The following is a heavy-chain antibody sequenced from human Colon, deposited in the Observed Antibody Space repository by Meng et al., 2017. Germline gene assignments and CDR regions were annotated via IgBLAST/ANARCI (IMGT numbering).Heavy chain of an antibody. V-gene: IGHV1-2*02. J-gene: IGHJ4*02. D-gene: IGHD6-19*01. CDR3: ARDSSGWTPFDY. Sequence: ASVKVSCKASGYTFTGYYMHWVRQAPGQGLEWMGGINPNSGGTNYAQKFQGRVTMTRDTSISTAYMELSRLRSDDTAVYYCARDSSGWTPFDYWGQGTLVTVSS. CDR1: GYTFTGYY. CDR2: INPNSGGT.